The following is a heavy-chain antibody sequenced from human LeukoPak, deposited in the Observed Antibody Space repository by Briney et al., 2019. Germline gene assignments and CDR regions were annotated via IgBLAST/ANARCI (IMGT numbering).Heavy chain of an antibody. CDR2: IKQDGSEK. CDR3: ARHIDWKFDY. V-gene: IGHV3-7*01. CDR1: GFTFRSYW. Sequence: GGSLRLSCTASGFTFRSYWMAWVRQAPGKGLEWVANIKQDGSEKYYVDSVKGRFTVSKDNAKNSLHLQMNSLRAEDTAVYYCARHIDWKFDYWGQGTLVTVSS. D-gene: IGHD1-1*01. J-gene: IGHJ4*02.